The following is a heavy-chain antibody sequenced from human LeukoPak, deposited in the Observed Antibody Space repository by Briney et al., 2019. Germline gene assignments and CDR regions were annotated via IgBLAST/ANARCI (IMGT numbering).Heavy chain of an antibody. J-gene: IGHJ4*02. CDR2: ISYDGSNK. Sequence: GGSLRLSCAASGFTFSSYAMHWVRQAPGKGLEWVAVISYDGSNKYYSDSVKGRFTISRDNSKNTLYLQMNSLRAEDTAVYYCAREGLSYYDSSGYYDYWGQGTLVTVSS. CDR3: AREGLSYYDSSGYYDY. CDR1: GFTFSSYA. V-gene: IGHV3-30-3*01. D-gene: IGHD3-22*01.